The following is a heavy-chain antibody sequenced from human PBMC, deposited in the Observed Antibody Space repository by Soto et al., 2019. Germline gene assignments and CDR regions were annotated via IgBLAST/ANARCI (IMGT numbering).Heavy chain of an antibody. V-gene: IGHV3-23*01. D-gene: IGHD2-2*01. J-gene: IGHJ4*02. CDR1: GFNFSDYA. CDR3: AIYRGFHAYVPDS. Sequence: PGGSLRLSCAASGFNFSDYAMSWVRQAPGKGLQWASAISGTGGATYYADSVKGRFTISRDNSKNTLYLHMNSLKPEDTAVYHCAIYRGFHAYVPDSWGQGTQVTVS. CDR2: ISGTGGAT.